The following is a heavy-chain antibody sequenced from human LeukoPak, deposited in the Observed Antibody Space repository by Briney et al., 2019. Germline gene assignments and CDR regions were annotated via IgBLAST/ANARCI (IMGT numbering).Heavy chain of an antibody. CDR2: IRYDGSDK. D-gene: IGHD2-21*02. J-gene: IGHJ3*02. CDR1: GFTFSNYD. CDR3: ARSLYCGGDCYGDAFDI. V-gene: IGHV3-30*02. Sequence: PGGSLRLSCAASGFTFSNYDMHWVRQAPGKGLEWVAFIRYDGSDKYYADSVKGRFTISRDNAKNSLYLQMNSLRAEDTAVYYCARSLYCGGDCYGDAFDIWGQGTMVTVSS.